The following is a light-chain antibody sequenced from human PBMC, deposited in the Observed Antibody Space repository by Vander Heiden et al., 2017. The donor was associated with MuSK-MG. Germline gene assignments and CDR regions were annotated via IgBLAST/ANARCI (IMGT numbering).Light chain of an antibody. J-gene: IGLJ3*02. Sequence: QLMLTQSPSVSASLGAPVKLTCTLTAGHNNYGIAWHQQQSEKGPRFLMKVNFDGSHSKGDGIPYRFSGSTSGADRTLTISSLQSDDDADYYCQAWGTGIWVFGGGTKLTVL. CDR2: VNFDGSH. V-gene: IGLV4-69*01. CDR1: AGHNNYG. CDR3: QAWGTGIWV.